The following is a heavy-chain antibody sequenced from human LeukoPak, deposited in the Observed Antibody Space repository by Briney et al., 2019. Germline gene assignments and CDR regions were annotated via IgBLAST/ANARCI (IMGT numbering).Heavy chain of an antibody. Sequence: PSETLSLTCAVSGGSISSGGYSWSWIRQPPGKGLEWIGYIYHSGSTYYNPSLKSRVTISVDRSKNQFSLKLSSVTAADTAVYYCARDRTVYYDSSGYPIRTFDYWGQGTLVTVSS. CDR3: ARDRTVYYDSSGYPIRTFDY. CDR2: IYHSGST. J-gene: IGHJ4*02. CDR1: GGSISSGGYS. D-gene: IGHD3-22*01. V-gene: IGHV4-30-2*01.